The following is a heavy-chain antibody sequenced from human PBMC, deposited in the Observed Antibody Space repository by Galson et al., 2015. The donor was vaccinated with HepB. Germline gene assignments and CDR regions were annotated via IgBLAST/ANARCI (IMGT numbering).Heavy chain of an antibody. V-gene: IGHV3-23*01. CDR1: GFTFSRYA. D-gene: IGHD2-21*02. Sequence: SLRLSCATFGFTFSRYAMSWVRQALGKGLEWVSGMSGTGGTTFYSDSVKGRFTISRDNSKYTLYLQMNSLRVEDTAVYYCAKVAVVVTTSPYYLDYWGQGTQVTVSS. J-gene: IGHJ4*02. CDR3: AKVAVVVTTSPYYLDY. CDR2: MSGTGGTT.